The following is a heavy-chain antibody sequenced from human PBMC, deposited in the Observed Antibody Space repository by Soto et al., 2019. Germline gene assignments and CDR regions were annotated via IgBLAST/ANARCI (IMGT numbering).Heavy chain of an antibody. CDR3: ASGPESPVGGAQYHFYCRDA. V-gene: IGHV1-8*01. CDR1: GYTFTSYD. D-gene: IGHD2-21*01. Sequence: QVQLGQSGAEVKKPGASVRVSCKASGYTFTSYDINWVRQATGQGLEWMVWMNPNSGDTGYAQKFQGRVTMTRDTSISTAYTELSNLRSDDTAVYFCASGPESPVGGAQYHFYCRDACSKGTTVTV. J-gene: IGHJ6*03. CDR2: MNPNSGDT.